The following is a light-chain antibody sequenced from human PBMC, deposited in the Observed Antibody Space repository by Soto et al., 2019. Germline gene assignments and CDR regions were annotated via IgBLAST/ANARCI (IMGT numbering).Light chain of an antibody. Sequence: EIVLTQSPGTLTLSPGERATLSCRASQSVSSSVAWYQHKPGQSPRLVIYSGYNRATGIPARFSGSGSGTDFTLTISSLEPEDFAVYFCQQRSDWPPTFGQGTRLEIK. CDR1: QSVSSS. CDR3: QQRSDWPPT. V-gene: IGKV3-11*01. CDR2: SGY. J-gene: IGKJ5*01.